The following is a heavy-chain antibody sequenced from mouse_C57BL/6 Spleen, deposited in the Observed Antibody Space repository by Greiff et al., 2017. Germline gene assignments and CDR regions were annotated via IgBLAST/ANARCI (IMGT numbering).Heavy chain of an antibody. D-gene: IGHD1-1*01. Sequence: DVQLVESGGGLVKPGGSLKLSCAASGFTFSSYAVSWVRQTPEKRLEWVATISDGGSYTYYPDNVKGRFTISRDKAKNNLYLQMSHLKSEDTAMYYGARDDPYYGSSYGPFDDWGKGTTLTVSS. V-gene: IGHV5-4*01. CDR1: GFTFSSYA. J-gene: IGHJ2*01. CDR3: ARDDPYYGSSYGPFDD. CDR2: ISDGGSYT.